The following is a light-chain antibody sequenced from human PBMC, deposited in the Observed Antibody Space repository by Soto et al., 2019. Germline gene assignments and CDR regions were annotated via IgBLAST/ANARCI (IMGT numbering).Light chain of an antibody. CDR2: GAS. J-gene: IGKJ5*01. CDR3: KQCSGLPRT. V-gene: IGKV3-20*01. CDR1: QTANNNY. Sequence: ELVLTKSPGTLSLSPGERAILSCRASQTANNNYLAWCQQKPGQAPRLLIYGASRRATGIQYRFSGSASGTDFTLTISSLEPEDFAIYFCKQCSGLPRTFGQGTRLDIK.